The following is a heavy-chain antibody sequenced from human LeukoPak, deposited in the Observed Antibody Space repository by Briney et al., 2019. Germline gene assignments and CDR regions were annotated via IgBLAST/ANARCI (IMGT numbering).Heavy chain of an antibody. J-gene: IGHJ2*01. CDR1: GDSISSYY. V-gene: IGHV4-59*01. D-gene: IGHD6-13*01. Sequence: PSETLSLTCTVSGDSISSYYWSWIRQPPGKGLEWIGYIYYSGSTNYNPSLKSRVTISVDTSKNQFLLKLSSVTAAGTAVYYCARVYYSNSYDYWYFDLWGRGTLVTVSS. CDR2: IYYSGST. CDR3: ARVYYSNSYDYWYFDL.